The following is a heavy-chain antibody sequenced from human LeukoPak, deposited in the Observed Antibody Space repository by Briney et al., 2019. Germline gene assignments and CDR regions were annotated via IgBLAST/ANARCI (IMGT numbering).Heavy chain of an antibody. CDR1: GVSISRSSYC. CDR3: ARENYYMDV. J-gene: IGHJ6*03. CDR2: IYYSGST. V-gene: IGHV4-39*07. Sequence: PSETLSLTCAVSGVSISRSSYCWGWIRQPPGKGLEWIGNIYYSGSTYYNPSLKSRVTISVDTSKNQFSLKLSSVTAADTAVYYCARENYYMDVWGKGTTVTVSS.